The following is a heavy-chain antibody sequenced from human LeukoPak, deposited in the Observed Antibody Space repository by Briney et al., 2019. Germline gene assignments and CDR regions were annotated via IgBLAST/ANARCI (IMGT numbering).Heavy chain of an antibody. CDR1: GGSISSYY. CDR3: ARAPLAAADKDWFDP. CDR2: IYYSGST. Sequence: SETLSLTCTVSGGSISSYYWSWIRQPPGKGLEWIGYIYYSGSTNYNPSLKSRVTISVDTSKNQFSLKLSSVTAADTAVYYCARAPLAAADKDWFDPWGQGTLVTVSS. J-gene: IGHJ5*02. D-gene: IGHD6-13*01. V-gene: IGHV4-59*01.